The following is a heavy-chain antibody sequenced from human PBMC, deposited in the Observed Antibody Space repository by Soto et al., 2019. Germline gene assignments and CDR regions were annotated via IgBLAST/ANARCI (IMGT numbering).Heavy chain of an antibody. V-gene: IGHV1-18*01. D-gene: IGHD3-10*01. J-gene: IGHJ4*02. CDR2: ISAYNGNT. CDR1: GYTFTMYG. CDR3: ARDRGITMVRGAPGY. Sequence: ASVKVSCKASGYTFTMYGISCVLQSPGQGLEWMGRISAYNGNTNYAQKLQGRVTMTTDTSTSTAYMELRSLRSDDTAVYYCARDRGITMVRGAPGYWGQGTLVTVSS.